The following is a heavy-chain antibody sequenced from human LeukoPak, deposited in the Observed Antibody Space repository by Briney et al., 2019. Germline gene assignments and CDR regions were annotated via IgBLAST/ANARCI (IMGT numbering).Heavy chain of an antibody. V-gene: IGHV3-21*01. CDR2: ISSSSSYI. CDR3: ARHFCSSTSCSN. J-gene: IGHJ4*02. Sequence: GGSLRLSCAASGFTFSSYSMNWVRQAPGKGLEWVSSISSSSSYIYYADSVKGRFTISRDNAKNSLYLQMNSLRAEDTAVYYCARHFCSSTSCSNWGQGTLVTVSS. D-gene: IGHD2-2*01. CDR1: GFTFSSYS.